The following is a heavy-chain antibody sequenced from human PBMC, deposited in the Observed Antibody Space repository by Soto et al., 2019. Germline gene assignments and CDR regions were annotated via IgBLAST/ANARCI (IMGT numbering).Heavy chain of an antibody. D-gene: IGHD3-22*01. CDR2: INHSGST. Sequence: QVQLQQWGAGLLKPSETLSLTCAVYGGSFSGYYWSWIRQPPGKGLEWIGEINHSGSTNYNPSLKSRVTISVDTSNNQFSLKLSSVTAADTAVYYCARFPYYYDSSGYQFDYWGQGTLVTVSS. CDR1: GGSFSGYY. J-gene: IGHJ4*02. V-gene: IGHV4-34*01. CDR3: ARFPYYYDSSGYQFDY.